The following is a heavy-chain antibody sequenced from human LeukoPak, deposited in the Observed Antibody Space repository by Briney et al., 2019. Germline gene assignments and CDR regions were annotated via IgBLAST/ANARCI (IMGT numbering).Heavy chain of an antibody. D-gene: IGHD3/OR15-3a*01. CDR3: ARNGAVDWDAEYAFDI. J-gene: IGHJ3*02. CDR1: GGSISSSSYY. CDR2: IYYSGST. Sequence: SETLSLTCTVSGGSISSSSYYWGWIRQPPGKGLEWIGSIYYSGSTYYNSSLKSRVTISVDTSKNQFSLKLSSVTAADTAVYYCARNGAVDWDAEYAFDIWGQGTWVTVSS. V-gene: IGHV4-39*07.